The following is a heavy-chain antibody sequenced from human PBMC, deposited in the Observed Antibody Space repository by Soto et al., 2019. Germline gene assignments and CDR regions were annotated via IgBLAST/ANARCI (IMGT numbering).Heavy chain of an antibody. Sequence: QVQLQESGPGLANPSETLSLTCTVSGDSINNYYWSWIRQPPGKRLEWIGYIYYTGSTTYNPSLESGITMSVDMSKDQFTLELSSVNAAYTAVYYCAKYRRTEAEGFTLDYWGRGTLVTVAS. CDR1: GDSINNYY. CDR2: IYYTGST. CDR3: AKYRRTEAEGFTLDY. J-gene: IGHJ4*02. V-gene: IGHV4-59*01. D-gene: IGHD6-13*01.